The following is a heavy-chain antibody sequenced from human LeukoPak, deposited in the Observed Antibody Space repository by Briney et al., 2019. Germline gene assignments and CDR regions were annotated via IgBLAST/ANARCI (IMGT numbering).Heavy chain of an antibody. V-gene: IGHV5-51*01. CDR2: IYPGDSDT. J-gene: IGHJ4*02. D-gene: IGHD6-6*01. CDR3: ARLHSFSWGYFGY. CDR1: GYSFTSYW. Sequence: GESLKISCKGSGYSFTSYWIGWARQMPGKGLECMGIIYPGDSDTRYRPSFQGQVTISADKSISTAYLQWSSLKASDTAMYYCARLHSFSWGYFGYWGQGTLVTVSS.